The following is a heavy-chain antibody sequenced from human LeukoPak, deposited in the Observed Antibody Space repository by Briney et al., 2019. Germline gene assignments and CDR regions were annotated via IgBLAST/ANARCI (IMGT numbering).Heavy chain of an antibody. V-gene: IGHV5-51*01. CDR1: GYSFTSYW. D-gene: IGHD3-22*01. Sequence: GGALEISWKGSGYSFTSYWIGWGRQLPGKGLEGRGIIYPGDSDTRYSPSFQGQVTISADKSISTAYLQWSSLKASDTAMYYCASSGKTYYYDSSGPMPFDYWGQGTLVTVSS. CDR3: ASSGKTYYYDSSGPMPFDY. CDR2: IYPGDSDT. J-gene: IGHJ4*02.